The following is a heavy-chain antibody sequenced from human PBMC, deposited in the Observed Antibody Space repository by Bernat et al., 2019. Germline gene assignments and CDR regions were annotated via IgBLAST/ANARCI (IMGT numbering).Heavy chain of an antibody. CDR3: ARAKSSGWYGNFDY. D-gene: IGHD6-19*01. Sequence: QVQLQQWGAGLLKPSETLSLTCAVYGGSFSGYYWSWIRQPPGKGLEWIGEINHSGSTNYNPSLKSRVTISVDTSKNQFSLKLSSVTAADTAVYYCARAKSSGWYGNFDYWGQGTLVTVSS. CDR1: GGSFSGYY. J-gene: IGHJ4*02. V-gene: IGHV4-34*01. CDR2: INHSGST.